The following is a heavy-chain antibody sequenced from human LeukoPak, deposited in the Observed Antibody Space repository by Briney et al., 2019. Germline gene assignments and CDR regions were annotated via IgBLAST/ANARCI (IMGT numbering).Heavy chain of an antibody. V-gene: IGHV4-31*11. CDR3: ASVTAMVGYFDY. CDR2: IYYSGST. J-gene: IGHJ4*02. CDR1: GGSISSGGYY. Sequence: SETLSLTCAVSGGSISSGGYYWSWIRQHPGKGLEWIGYIYYSGSTYYNPSLKSRVTISVDTSKNQFSLKLSSVTVADTAVYYCASVTAMVGYFDYWGQGTLVTVSS. D-gene: IGHD5-18*01.